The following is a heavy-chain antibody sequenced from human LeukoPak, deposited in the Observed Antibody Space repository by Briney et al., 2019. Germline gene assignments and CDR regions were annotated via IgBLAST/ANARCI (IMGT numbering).Heavy chain of an antibody. V-gene: IGHV1-2*02. CDR2: IDPNSGGT. CDR1: GYTFTGYY. J-gene: IGHJ4*02. CDR3: ARGRMGGGNDY. D-gene: IGHD2-15*01. Sequence: ASVKVSCKASGYTFTGYYMHWVRQAPGQGLEWMGWIDPNSGGTNYAQKFQGRVTMTRDTSIRTAYMELNSLRSDDTAVYYCARGRMGGGNDYWGQGTLVTVSS.